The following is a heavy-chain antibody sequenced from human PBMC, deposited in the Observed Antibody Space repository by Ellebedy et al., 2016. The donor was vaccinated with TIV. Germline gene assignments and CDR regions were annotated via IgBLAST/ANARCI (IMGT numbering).Heavy chain of an antibody. Sequence: GESLKISCAASGFTFSDYWMNWVRQAPGKGLEWVANIKPGGNENFYVGSVVGRFTISRDSSKNTLELQMNSLRAEDTAVYYCARAGQYCDFPQNCYAMDVWGQGTTVTVS. CDR1: GFTFSDYW. CDR2: IKPGGNEN. J-gene: IGHJ6*02. D-gene: IGHD2/OR15-2a*01. CDR3: ARAGQYCDFPQNCYAMDV. V-gene: IGHV3-7*03.